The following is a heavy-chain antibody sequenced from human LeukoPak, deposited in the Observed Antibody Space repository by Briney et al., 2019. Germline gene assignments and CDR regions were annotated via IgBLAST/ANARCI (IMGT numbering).Heavy chain of an antibody. D-gene: IGHD3-16*01. CDR2: IIPILGIA. CDR1: GGTFSGYA. V-gene: IGHV1-69*04. Sequence: ASVKVSCKASGGTFSGYAISWVRQAPGQGLEWMGRIIPILGIANYAQKLQGRVTMTTDTSTSTAYMELRSLRSDDTAVYYCARDSAHYDYVWGVEAYFDYWGQGTLVTVSS. J-gene: IGHJ4*02. CDR3: ARDSAHYDYVWGVEAYFDY.